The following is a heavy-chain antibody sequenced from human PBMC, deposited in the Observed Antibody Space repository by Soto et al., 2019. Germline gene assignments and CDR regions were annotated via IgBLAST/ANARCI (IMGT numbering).Heavy chain of an antibody. J-gene: IGHJ5*02. D-gene: IGHD3-10*01. CDR1: GGSISSSSYY. CDR2: IYYSGST. Sequence: SETLSLTCIVSGGSISSSSYYWGWIRQPPGKGLEWIGSIYYSGSTYYNPSLKSRVTISVDTSKNQFSLKLSSVTAADTAVYYCARDLGRFGPRNWFDTWGQGTLVTVSS. CDR3: ARDLGRFGPRNWFDT. V-gene: IGHV4-39*02.